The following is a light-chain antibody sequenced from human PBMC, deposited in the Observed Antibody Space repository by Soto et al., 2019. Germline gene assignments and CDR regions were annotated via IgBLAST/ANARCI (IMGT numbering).Light chain of an antibody. J-gene: IGKJ5*01. CDR2: GAS. Sequence: DIMLTQSPATLCLSPGETATLSCRPSQSVSSSYLSWYPQKPGQATRLLIYGASTRATGIPARFSGSGSGTEFTLTISSLQSEDFAVYYCQQYNNWPPITFGQGTRLEIK. CDR1: QSVSSSY. V-gene: IGKV3-15*01. CDR3: QQYNNWPPIT.